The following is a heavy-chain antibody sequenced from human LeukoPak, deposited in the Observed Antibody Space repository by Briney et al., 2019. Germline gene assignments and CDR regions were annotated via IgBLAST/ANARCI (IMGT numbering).Heavy chain of an antibody. CDR3: ARAKDSSGYYYFDY. V-gene: IGHV3-30*02. CDR2: IRYDGSNK. CDR1: GFTFSSYG. D-gene: IGHD3-22*01. Sequence: GGSLRLSCAASGFTFSSYGMHWVRQAPGKGLEWVAFIRYDGSNKYYADSVKGRFTISRGNSKNTLYLQMNSLRAEDTAVYYCARAKDSSGYYYFDYWGQGTLVTVSS. J-gene: IGHJ4*02.